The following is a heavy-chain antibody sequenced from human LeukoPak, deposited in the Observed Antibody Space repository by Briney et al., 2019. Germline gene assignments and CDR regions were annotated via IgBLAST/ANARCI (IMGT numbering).Heavy chain of an antibody. V-gene: IGHV1-58*02. CDR3: AATSHSSGYPVYHYMDV. CDR1: GFTFTRSA. J-gene: IGHJ6*03. CDR2: IVVGSGNT. D-gene: IGHD6-19*01. Sequence: GTSVNVSCKASGFTFTRSAMQWVRQARGQRLEWIGWIVVGSGNTNYAQKFQERVTITRDMSTSTAYMELSSLRSEDTAVYYCAATSHSSGYPVYHYMDVWGKGTTVTVSS.